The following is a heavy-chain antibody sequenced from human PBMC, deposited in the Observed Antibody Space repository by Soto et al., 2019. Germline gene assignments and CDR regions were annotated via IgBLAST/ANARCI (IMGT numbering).Heavy chain of an antibody. CDR1: GFTFSNYA. J-gene: IGHJ4*02. Sequence: VQLLESGGELVQPGGSLRLCCAASGFTFSNYAMSWVRQAPGKALEWVSSINIVGGNTNYADSVRGRFTMSIDDSKNTVFLQMNSLRAEDTAIYYCSKNYYSDSRGQGTLVTVSS. V-gene: IGHV3-23*01. CDR3: SKNYYSDS. CDR2: INIVGGNT.